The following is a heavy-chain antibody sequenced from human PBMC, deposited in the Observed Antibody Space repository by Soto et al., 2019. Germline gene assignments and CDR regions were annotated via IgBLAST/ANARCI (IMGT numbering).Heavy chain of an antibody. CDR2: IYWDDDK. CDR1: GLSLSTTGVG. CDR3: VQSRCGGDCLQSYSSHSYYGLDV. J-gene: IGHJ6*02. D-gene: IGHD2-21*02. Sequence: QITLKESGPTLVKPTQTLTLTCTFSGLSLSTTGVGVGWIRQPPGKALEWLALIYWDDDKRYSPSLKSSLTITKDPSKNQVVLTMTHMAPVDTATYYGVQSRCGGDCLQSYSSHSYYGLDVWGQGTTVTVSS. V-gene: IGHV2-5*02.